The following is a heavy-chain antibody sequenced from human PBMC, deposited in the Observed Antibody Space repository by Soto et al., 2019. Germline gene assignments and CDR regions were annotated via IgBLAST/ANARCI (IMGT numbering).Heavy chain of an antibody. Sequence: SQTLSLTCAISGDSVSSNSAAWNWIRQSPSRGLEWLGRTYYRSKWYNDYAVSVKSRITINPDTSKNQFSLQLNSVAPEDTAVYYCARERAIAALLGGYYYGMDVWGQGTTVTVSS. CDR1: GDSVSSNSAA. CDR3: ARERAIAALLGGYYYGMDV. V-gene: IGHV6-1*01. J-gene: IGHJ6*02. D-gene: IGHD6-13*01. CDR2: TYYRSKWYN.